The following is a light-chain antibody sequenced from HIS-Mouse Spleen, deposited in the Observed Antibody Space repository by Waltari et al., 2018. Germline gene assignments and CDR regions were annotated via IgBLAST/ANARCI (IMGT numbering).Light chain of an antibody. V-gene: IGKV4-1*01. Sequence: DIVMTQSPDSLAVSLGERATINCKSSQSVLYSSNNKNYLAWYQQKPGQPPKLPICWASARESGVPDRFSGSGCGTDFNLTISTLQAEDVAVYYCQQYYSTTYTFGQGTKLEIK. CDR1: QSVLYSSNNKNY. J-gene: IGKJ2*01. CDR2: WAS. CDR3: QQYYSTTYT.